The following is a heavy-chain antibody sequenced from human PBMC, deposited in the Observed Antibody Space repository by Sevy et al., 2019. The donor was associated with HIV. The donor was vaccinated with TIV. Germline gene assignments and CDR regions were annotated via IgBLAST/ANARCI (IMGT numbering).Heavy chain of an antibody. Sequence: GGSLRLSCAASGFTFSDHYMEWVRQAPGKGLEWVGRIRNKADSYTTEYAASVKGRFTISRDESQNSLYLLMISLKTEDTAVYYWATHAGIAAAGRVFDYWGQGTLVTVSS. J-gene: IGHJ4*02. CDR1: GFTFSDHY. V-gene: IGHV3-72*01. CDR3: ATHAGIAAAGRVFDY. D-gene: IGHD6-13*01. CDR2: IRNKADSYTT.